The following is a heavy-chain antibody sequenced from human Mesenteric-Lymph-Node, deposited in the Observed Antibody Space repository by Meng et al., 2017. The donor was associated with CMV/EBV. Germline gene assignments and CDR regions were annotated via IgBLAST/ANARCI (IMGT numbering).Heavy chain of an antibody. D-gene: IGHD5-24*01. CDR2: IKSKTDGGTT. V-gene: IGHV3-15*01. Sequence: GESLKISCAASGFTFSNAWMSWVRQAPGKGLEWVGRIKSKTDGGTTDYAAPVKGRFTISRDDSKNMLYLQMNSLKTEDTAVYYCTTGVEIATDRRVFDYWGQGTLVTVSS. CDR1: GFTFSNAW. J-gene: IGHJ4*02. CDR3: TTGVEIATDRRVFDY.